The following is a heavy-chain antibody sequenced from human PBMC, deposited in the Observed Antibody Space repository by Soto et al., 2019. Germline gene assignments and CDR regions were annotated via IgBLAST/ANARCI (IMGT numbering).Heavy chain of an antibody. CDR2: IYYSGST. J-gene: IGHJ4*02. CDR3: ARRWYGDYYFDY. CDR1: GGSISSYY. V-gene: IGHV4-59*08. Sequence: SETLSLTCTVSGGSISSYYWSWIRQPPGKGLEWIGYIYYSGSTNYNPSLKSRVTISVDTSKNQFSLKLSSVTAADTAVYYCARRWYGDYYFDYWGQGTLVTVSS. D-gene: IGHD4-17*01.